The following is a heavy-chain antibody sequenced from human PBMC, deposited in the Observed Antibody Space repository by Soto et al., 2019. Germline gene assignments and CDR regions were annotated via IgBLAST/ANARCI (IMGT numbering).Heavy chain of an antibody. CDR3: ATAAYPSIAY. CDR1: GGSISSYY. CDR2: MSYSGST. Sequence: QVQLQESGPGLVKPSETLSLTCTVSGGSISSYYWTWIRQPPGKGLEWIGYMSYSGSTNYNPSLKSRVTIAVDPSMSQFFLYLRSVTAADTSVYYSATAAYPSIAYWGQGTRVTVPS. J-gene: IGHJ4*02. V-gene: IGHV4-59*01.